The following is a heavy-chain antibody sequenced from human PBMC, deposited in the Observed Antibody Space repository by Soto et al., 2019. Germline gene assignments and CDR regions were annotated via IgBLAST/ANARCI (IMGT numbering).Heavy chain of an antibody. CDR2: INPNSGGT. Sequence: QVQLVQSGAEVKKPGASVKVSCKASGYTFTGYYMHWVRQAPGQGLEWMGWINPNSGGTNYAQKFQGWVTMTRDTSISTAYMALSRLRSDDTAVYYCLVHLAAAGTLLFDYWDPGTLVTVSS. CDR1: GYTFTGYY. D-gene: IGHD6-13*01. J-gene: IGHJ4*02. V-gene: IGHV1-2*04. CDR3: LVHLAAAGTLLFDY.